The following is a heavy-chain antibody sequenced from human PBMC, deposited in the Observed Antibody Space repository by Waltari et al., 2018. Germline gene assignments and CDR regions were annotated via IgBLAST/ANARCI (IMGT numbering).Heavy chain of an antibody. CDR2: IHHTGTT. CDR3: ARGGYHPANFDF. V-gene: IGHV4-38-2*01. J-gene: IGHJ4*02. D-gene: IGHD2-15*01. Sequence: QMHLQESGPGLVKPSETLSLTCALSGYSISTNYYWAWIRQSPEKGLEWMGAIHHTGTTYYNPSLNSRITMSVDTPNNQFSLKLNSVTAADTAVYYCARGGYHPANFDFWGQGILVTVSS. CDR1: GYSISTNYY.